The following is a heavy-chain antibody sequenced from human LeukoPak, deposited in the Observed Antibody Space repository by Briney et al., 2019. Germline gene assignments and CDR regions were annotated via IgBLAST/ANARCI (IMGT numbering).Heavy chain of an antibody. V-gene: IGHV1-18*01. CDR1: GYTFTNYG. CDR3: ARGQTRFDP. J-gene: IGHJ5*02. Sequence: ASVKVSCKASGYTFTNYGITWVRQAPGQGLEWMGWISSYNGDTDYAQRFQGRVTMTTDTSTTTAYMELRSLTSDDTAVYYCARGQTRFDPWGQGTLVTVSS. CDR2: ISSYNGDT.